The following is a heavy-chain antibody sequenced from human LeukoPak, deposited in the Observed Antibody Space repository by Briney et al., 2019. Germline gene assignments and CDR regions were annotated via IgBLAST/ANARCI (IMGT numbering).Heavy chain of an antibody. Sequence: ASVKVSCKASGGTFSSYAISWVRQAPGQGLEWMGRIIPILGIANYAQKFQGRVTITADKSTSTAYMELSSLRSEDTAVYYCARSNCGGDCGWFDPWGQGTLVTISS. D-gene: IGHD2-21*02. J-gene: IGHJ5*02. CDR2: IIPILGIA. V-gene: IGHV1-69*04. CDR3: ARSNCGGDCGWFDP. CDR1: GGTFSSYA.